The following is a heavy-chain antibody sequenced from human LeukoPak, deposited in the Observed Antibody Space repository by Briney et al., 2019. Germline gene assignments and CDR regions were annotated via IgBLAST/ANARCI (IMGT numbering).Heavy chain of an antibody. CDR2: IYSGGST. V-gene: IGHV3-53*01. CDR3: ARGVGSSWYYFDY. CDR1: GFTVNSNY. D-gene: IGHD6-13*01. J-gene: IGHJ4*02. Sequence: PGGSLRLSCAASGFTVNSNYMSWVRQAPGKGLEWVSVIYSGGSTYYADSVKGRFTISRDNSKNTLYLQMNSLRAEDTAVYYCARGVGSSWYYFDYWGQGTLVTVSS.